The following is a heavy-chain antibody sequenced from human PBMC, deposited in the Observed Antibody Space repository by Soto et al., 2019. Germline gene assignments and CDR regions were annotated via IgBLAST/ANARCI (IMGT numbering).Heavy chain of an antibody. J-gene: IGHJ4*02. CDR1: GYTFTNFG. CDR3: ARGGTTIDY. V-gene: IGHV1-18*01. Sequence: QVQLVQSGAEVKKPGASVKVSCKTSGYTFTNFGLSWVRQAPGQGLEWMGWISAYNGNTNYAQNFQGRVTMTTDTSTSTAYMELRRLGSDDTSVYSCARGGTTIDYWGPGPLVTVSS. CDR2: ISAYNGNT. D-gene: IGHD4-17*01.